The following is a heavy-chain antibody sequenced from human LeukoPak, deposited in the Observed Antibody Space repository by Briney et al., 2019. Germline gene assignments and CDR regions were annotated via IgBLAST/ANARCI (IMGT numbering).Heavy chain of an antibody. V-gene: IGHV7-4-1*02. D-gene: IGHD6-6*01. CDR3: ARTGVSIAAGKFDP. Sequence: ASVKVSCKASGYTFTSYAMNWVRQAPGQGLEWMGWINTNTGNPTYAQGFTGRFVFSLDTSVSTAYLQISSLKAEDTAVYYCARTGVSIAAGKFDPWGQGTLVTVSP. CDR1: GYTFTSYA. CDR2: INTNTGNP. J-gene: IGHJ5*02.